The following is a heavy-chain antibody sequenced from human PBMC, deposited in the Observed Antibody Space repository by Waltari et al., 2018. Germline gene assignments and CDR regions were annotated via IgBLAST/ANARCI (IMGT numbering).Heavy chain of an antibody. J-gene: IGHJ6*02. CDR2: INPNSGGT. D-gene: IGHD4-17*01. CDR3: ARDWVTTPYYYYGMDV. Sequence: QVQLVQSGAEVKKPGASVKVSCKASGYTFTGYYMHWVRQAPGQGLEWMGRINPNSGGTNYAQKFQGRVTMTRDTSISTAYMELSRLRSDDTAVYYCARDWVTTPYYYYGMDVWGQGTTVTVSS. CDR1: GYTFTGYY. V-gene: IGHV1-2*06.